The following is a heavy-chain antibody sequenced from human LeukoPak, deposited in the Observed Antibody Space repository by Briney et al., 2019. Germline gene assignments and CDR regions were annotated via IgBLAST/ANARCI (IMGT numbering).Heavy chain of an antibody. V-gene: IGHV4-4*07. CDR1: GGSISSYY. D-gene: IGHD1-26*01. CDR2: IYTSGST. J-gene: IGHJ2*01. Sequence: SETLSLTCAVSGGSISSYYWSWIRQPAGKGLEWIGRIYTSGSTNYNPSLKSRVTMSVDTSKNQFSLKLSSVTAADTAVYYCARDWGSGRYYDLYFDLWGRGTPVTVSS. CDR3: ARDWGSGRYYDLYFDL.